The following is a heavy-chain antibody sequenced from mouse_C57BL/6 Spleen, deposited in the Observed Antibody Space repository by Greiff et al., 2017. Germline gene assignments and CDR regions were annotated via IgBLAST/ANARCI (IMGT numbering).Heavy chain of an antibody. J-gene: IGHJ2*01. Sequence: EVQRVESGPGLVKPSQSLSLTCSVTGYSITSGYYWNWIRQFPGNKLEWMGYISYDGSNNYNPSLKNRISITRDTSKNQFFLKLNSVTTEDTATYYCAREGTTVVPYYFDYWGQGTTLTVSS. CDR1: GYSITSGYY. V-gene: IGHV3-6*01. CDR3: AREGTTVVPYYFDY. CDR2: ISYDGSN. D-gene: IGHD1-1*01.